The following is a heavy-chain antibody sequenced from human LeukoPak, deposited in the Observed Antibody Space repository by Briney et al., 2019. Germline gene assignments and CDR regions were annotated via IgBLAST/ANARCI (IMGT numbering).Heavy chain of an antibody. CDR2: IRYDGSNK. J-gene: IGHJ6*03. Sequence: PGGSLRLSCAASGFTFSSYGMHWVRQAPGKGLEWVAFIRYDGSNKYYADSVKGRFTISRDNSKNTLYLQMNSLRAEDTAVYYCAKDRGSYSSYYYYMDVWGKGTTVTVSS. CDR3: AKDRGSYSSYYYYMDV. V-gene: IGHV3-30*02. D-gene: IGHD1-26*01. CDR1: GFTFSSYG.